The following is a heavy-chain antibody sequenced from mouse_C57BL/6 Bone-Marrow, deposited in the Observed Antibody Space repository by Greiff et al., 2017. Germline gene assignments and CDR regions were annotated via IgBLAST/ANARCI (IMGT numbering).Heavy chain of an antibody. CDR1: GFNIKDDY. J-gene: IGHJ3*01. V-gene: IGHV14-4*01. CDR2: IDPEHGAT. CDR3: NRSAY. Sequence: EVQLQQSGAELVRPGASVKLSCTASGFNIKDDYMHWVKQRPEKDLEWIGWIDPEHGATEYASKFQGKATITVDTSSNTAYLQLSSLTSEDTAVYYCNRSAYWGQGTLVTVSA.